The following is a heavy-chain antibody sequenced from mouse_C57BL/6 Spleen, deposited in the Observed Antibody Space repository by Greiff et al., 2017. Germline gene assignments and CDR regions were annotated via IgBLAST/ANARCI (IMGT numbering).Heavy chain of an antibody. J-gene: IGHJ4*01. D-gene: IGHD1-1*01. V-gene: IGHV1-66*01. CDR3: ARSPLITTVVADAMDY. Sequence: VQLQQSGPELVKPGASVKISCKASGYSFTSYYIHWVKQRPGQGLEWIGWIYPGSGNTKYNEKFKGKATLTADTSASTAYMQLSSLTSEDSAVYYCARSPLITTVVADAMDYCGQGTSVTVSS. CDR2: IYPGSGNT. CDR1: GYSFTSYY.